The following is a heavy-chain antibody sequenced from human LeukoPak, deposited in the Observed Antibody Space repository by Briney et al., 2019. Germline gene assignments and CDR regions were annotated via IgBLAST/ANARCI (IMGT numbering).Heavy chain of an antibody. CDR3: ARGRYCGGDCLGASDI. D-gene: IGHD2-21*02. J-gene: IGHJ3*02. V-gene: IGHV3-33*08. Sequence: PGGSLRLSCAASGFTFSSNGMHWVRQTPGKGLEWVAVIWDDGSKKYYADSVKGRFTISRDNPKNTLYLQMNSLRAEDTAVYYCARGRYCGGDCLGASDIWGQGTMVTVSS. CDR1: GFTFSSNG. CDR2: IWDDGSKK.